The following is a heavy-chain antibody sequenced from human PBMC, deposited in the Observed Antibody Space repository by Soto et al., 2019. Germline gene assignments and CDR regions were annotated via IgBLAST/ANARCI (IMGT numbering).Heavy chain of an antibody. D-gene: IGHD3-10*01. CDR1: GGSISSYY. CDR3: ARHNYGSGSTYFAY. CDR2: IYYGGST. Sequence: QVQLQESGPGLVKPSETLSLTCTVSGGSISSYYWSWIRQPPGKGLEWIGYIYYGGSTNYNPSLTSPATISVDTSRNQFSLRLNSMIAADTAVYYCARHNYGSGSTYFAYWAQGPLVTVSS. J-gene: IGHJ4*02. V-gene: IGHV4-59*08.